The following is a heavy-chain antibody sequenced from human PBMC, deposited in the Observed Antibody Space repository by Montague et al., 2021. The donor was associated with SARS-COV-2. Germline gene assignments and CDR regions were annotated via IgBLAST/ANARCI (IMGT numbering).Heavy chain of an antibody. V-gene: IGHV4-34*01. CDR3: ARGPRITMIVVVITDIWFDP. CDR1: GGSVSDYY. J-gene: IGHJ5*02. CDR2: INHSGST. Sequence: SETLPLTCAVYGGSVSDYYWSWIRQPPGKGLEWIGEINHSGSTXXXPSXXXRVTTSVDTSKNQFSLKLTSVTAADTAVYYCARGPRITMIVVVITDIWFDPWGQGTLVTVSS. D-gene: IGHD3-22*01.